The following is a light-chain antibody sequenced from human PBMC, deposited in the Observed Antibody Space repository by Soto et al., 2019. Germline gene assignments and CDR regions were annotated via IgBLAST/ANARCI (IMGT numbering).Light chain of an antibody. J-gene: IGLJ1*01. CDR3: CSYVGATTYV. Sequence: QSALAQPVSVSGSPGQSITISCTGTSNTIGGYNVVSWYQRHPGTAPKVIIYEGIKRPSGVSNRFSGSISGSTASLTISGLQAEDEADYYCCSYVGATTYVFGTGTKVTVL. V-gene: IGLV2-23*01. CDR2: EGI. CDR1: SNTIGGYNV.